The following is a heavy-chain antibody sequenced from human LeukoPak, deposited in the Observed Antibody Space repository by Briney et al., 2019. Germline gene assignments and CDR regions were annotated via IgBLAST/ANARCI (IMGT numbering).Heavy chain of an antibody. CDR1: GFTFSRYA. CDR3: VKDGSGSYYTYYFDY. V-gene: IGHV3-64D*06. J-gene: IGHJ4*02. Sequence: GGSLRLSCAASGFTFSRYAMHWVRQAPGKGLEYVSAISSNGGSTYYADSVKGRFTISRDDSKNTLYLQMSSLRAEDTAVYYCVKDGSGSYYTYYFDYWGQGTLVTVSS. D-gene: IGHD3-10*01. CDR2: ISSNGGST.